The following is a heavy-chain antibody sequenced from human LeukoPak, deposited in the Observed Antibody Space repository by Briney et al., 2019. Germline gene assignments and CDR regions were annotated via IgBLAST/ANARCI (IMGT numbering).Heavy chain of an antibody. D-gene: IGHD3-10*01. V-gene: IGHV3-33*01. J-gene: IGHJ5*02. CDR1: GFTFSSYG. Sequence: GGSLRLSCAASGFTFSSYGMHWVRQAPGKGLEWVAVIWYDGSNKYYADSVKGRFTISRDNSKNTLYLQMNSLRAEDTAVYYCARDSLITMVRGVIITFWFDPWGQGTLVTVSS. CDR3: ARDSLITMVRGVIITFWFDP. CDR2: IWYDGSNK.